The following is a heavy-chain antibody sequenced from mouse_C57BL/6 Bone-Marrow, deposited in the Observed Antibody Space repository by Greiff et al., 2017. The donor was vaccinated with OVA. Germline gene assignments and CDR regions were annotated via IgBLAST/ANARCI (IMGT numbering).Heavy chain of an antibody. CDR2: IDPNSGGT. CDR1: GYTFTSYW. CDR3: ARSPTTTVVASGYFDV. J-gene: IGHJ1*03. V-gene: IGHV1-72*01. Sequence: QVQLQQPGAELVKPGASVKLSCKSSGYTFTSYWMHWVKQRPGRGLEWIGRIDPNSGGTKYNEKFKSKATLTVDKPSSTAYMQLSSLTSEDSAVYYCARSPTTTVVASGYFDVWGTGTTVTVSS. D-gene: IGHD1-1*01.